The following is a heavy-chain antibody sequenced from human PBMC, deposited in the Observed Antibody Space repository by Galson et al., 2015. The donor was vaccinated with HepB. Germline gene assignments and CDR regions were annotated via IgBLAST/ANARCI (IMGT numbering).Heavy chain of an antibody. D-gene: IGHD4-17*01. V-gene: IGHV3-11*06. Sequence: SLRLSCAASGFTFRDYYMSWIRQTPGKGLEWLSYISSNTGTYTNYADSVKGRLTISRDNAENSLYLQMSSLRVEDTAVYYCAGVADSHYGDHTHFDSWGQGTLVTVSS. CDR2: ISSNTGTYT. J-gene: IGHJ4*02. CDR1: GFTFRDYY. CDR3: AGVADSHYGDHTHFDS.